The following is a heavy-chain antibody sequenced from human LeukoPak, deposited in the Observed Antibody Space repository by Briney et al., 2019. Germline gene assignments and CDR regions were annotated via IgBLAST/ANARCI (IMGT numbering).Heavy chain of an antibody. V-gene: IGHV4-59*01. CDR2: IHYSGST. CDR1: GGSISGDY. Sequence: PSETLSLTCTASGGSISGDYWSWIRQSPGKGLEWIAYIHYSGSTSYNPSLKSRVTISVDTSKNEFSLKLTSVNAADTAVYYCARDRPGGSSLDYWGQGTLVTVSS. CDR3: ARDRPGGSSLDY. D-gene: IGHD6-13*01. J-gene: IGHJ4*02.